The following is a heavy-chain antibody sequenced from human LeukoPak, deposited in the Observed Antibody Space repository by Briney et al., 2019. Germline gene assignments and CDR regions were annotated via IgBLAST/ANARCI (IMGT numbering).Heavy chain of an antibody. CDR1: GSTFNNYN. D-gene: IGHD2-21*02. V-gene: IGHV3-21*01. CDR3: AKAVVTAFDY. Sequence: GGSLRLSCAASGSTFNNYNMNWVRQAPGKGLEWVSSISTSSNYIYYADSVKGRFTISRDNAKNSLYLQMNSLRDEDTAVYYCAKAVVTAFDYWGQGTLVTVSS. CDR2: ISTSSNYI. J-gene: IGHJ4*02.